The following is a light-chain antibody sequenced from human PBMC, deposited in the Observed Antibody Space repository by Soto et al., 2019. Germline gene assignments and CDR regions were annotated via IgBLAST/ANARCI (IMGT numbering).Light chain of an antibody. J-gene: IGKJ1*01. CDR3: QQYKNWLTWT. V-gene: IGKV3-15*01. CDR2: GAS. Sequence: EIVMTQSPATLSVSPGERATLSCRASQSVSSSLAWYQHKHGQAPRLLIYGASTRATGIPARFSGSGSGTEFTLTISSMQSDDLAVYYCQQYKNWLTWTFGQGTKVDI. CDR1: QSVSSS.